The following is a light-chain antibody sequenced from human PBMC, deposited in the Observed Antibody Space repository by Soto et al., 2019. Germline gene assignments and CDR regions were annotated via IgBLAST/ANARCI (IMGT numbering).Light chain of an antibody. Sequence: IVLTQSPTTQSLSPGFRPTPCSRASQSVSSYLAWYQQKPGQAPRILIYDASNRATGIPARFSGSGYGTDVNLTISSLETEDFAVYYCQQRSNWPLTFGGGTKVDIK. CDR2: DAS. CDR1: QSVSSY. V-gene: IGKV3-11*01. CDR3: QQRSNWPLT. J-gene: IGKJ4*01.